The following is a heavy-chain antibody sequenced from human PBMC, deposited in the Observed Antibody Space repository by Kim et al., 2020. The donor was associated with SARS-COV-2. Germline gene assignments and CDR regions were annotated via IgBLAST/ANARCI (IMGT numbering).Heavy chain of an antibody. D-gene: IGHD6-19*01. CDR1: GGSISSSSYY. CDR2: IYYSGST. CDR3: ARPQQWLVSGGHWFDP. V-gene: IGHV4-39*01. J-gene: IGHJ5*02. Sequence: SETLSLTCTVSGGSISSSSYYWGWIRQPPGKGLEWIGSIYYSGSTYYNPSLKSRVTISVDTSKNQFSLKLSSVTAADTAVYYCARPQQWLVSGGHWFDPWGQGTLVTVSS.